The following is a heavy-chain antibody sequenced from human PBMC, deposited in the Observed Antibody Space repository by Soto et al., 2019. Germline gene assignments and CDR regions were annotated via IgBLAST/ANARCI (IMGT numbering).Heavy chain of an antibody. J-gene: IGHJ6*02. D-gene: IGHD3-22*01. CDR3: ARFSYYYDSSGYFYDYYGMDV. V-gene: IGHV5-10-1*01. Sequence: GESLKISCKGSGYSFTSYWISWVRQMPGKGLEWMGRIDPSDSYTNYSPSFQGHVTISADKSISTAYLQWSSLKASDTAMYYCARFSYYYDSSGYFYDYYGMDVWGQRTTVTVSS. CDR2: IDPSDSYT. CDR1: GYSFTSYW.